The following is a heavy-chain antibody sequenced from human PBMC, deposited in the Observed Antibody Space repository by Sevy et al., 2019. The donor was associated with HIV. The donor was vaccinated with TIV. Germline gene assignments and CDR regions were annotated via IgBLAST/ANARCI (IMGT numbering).Heavy chain of an antibody. V-gene: IGHV4-38-2*01. Sequence: SETVSLTCAVSGYSISSRYYWGWVRQPPGKGLEWIASMYYSGSTYYNPSLRSRVTISLDTSENQFSLKLTSVTAADTAVYYCASDITSNWLFFDYWGQGILVTVSS. CDR3: ASDITSNWLFFDY. CDR1: GYSISSRYY. CDR2: MYYSGST. D-gene: IGHD6-13*01. J-gene: IGHJ4*02.